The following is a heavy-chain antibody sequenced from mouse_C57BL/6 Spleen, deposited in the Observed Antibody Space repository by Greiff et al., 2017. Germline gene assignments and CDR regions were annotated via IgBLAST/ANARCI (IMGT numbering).Heavy chain of an antibody. Sequence: QVQLQQPGAELVKPGASVKLSCKASGYTFTSYWMHWVKQRPGQGLEWIGMIHPNSGSTNYNEKFKSKATLTVDKSSITAYMQLSSLTSEDSAVYYCASLQLGRPYAMDYWGQGTSVTVSS. CDR3: ASLQLGRPYAMDY. CDR1: GYTFTSYW. CDR2: IHPNSGST. D-gene: IGHD4-1*02. V-gene: IGHV1-64*01. J-gene: IGHJ4*01.